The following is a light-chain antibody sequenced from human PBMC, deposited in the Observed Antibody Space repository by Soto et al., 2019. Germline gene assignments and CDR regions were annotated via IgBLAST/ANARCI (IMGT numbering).Light chain of an antibody. CDR2: DAS. CDR3: QQSYTTPLT. CDR1: QSITSY. V-gene: IGKV1-39*01. Sequence: IQMTQSPSSLSASVGDRVTITCRASQSITSYLNWYQHKPGKAPKVLIYDASTLQSGVPSRFSGSGSGTDFTLTISSLQPEDFATYYCQQSYTTPLTVGGGTKVDIK. J-gene: IGKJ4*01.